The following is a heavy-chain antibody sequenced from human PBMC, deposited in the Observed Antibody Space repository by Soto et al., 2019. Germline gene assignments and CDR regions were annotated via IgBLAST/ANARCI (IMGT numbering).Heavy chain of an antibody. CDR3: ARWSYLDY. V-gene: IGHV3-23*01. J-gene: IGHJ4*02. D-gene: IGHD3-3*01. Sequence: GSLRGSCALAGLRFDRDALSWVRQAPGKGLEWVSTISGSDGKTFYADSVKGRFSISRDTAQSPLYPQMNSLRADDTAMYYCARWSYLDYWGQGTRVT. CDR2: ISGSDGKT. CDR1: GLRFDRDA.